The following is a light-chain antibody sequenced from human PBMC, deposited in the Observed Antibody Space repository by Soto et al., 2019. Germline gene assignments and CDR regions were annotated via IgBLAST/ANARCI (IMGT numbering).Light chain of an antibody. CDR1: QSVSTSF. J-gene: IGKJ4*01. Sequence: DIVLTQSPGTLSLSPGERATLYCRASQSVSTSFLAWYQQKPGQAPRLLIYGASSRATGIPDRFSGSGSGTDFTLTISRLEPEDFAVYYCQQYDSSPLTFGGGTKVEIK. CDR3: QQYDSSPLT. V-gene: IGKV3-20*01. CDR2: GAS.